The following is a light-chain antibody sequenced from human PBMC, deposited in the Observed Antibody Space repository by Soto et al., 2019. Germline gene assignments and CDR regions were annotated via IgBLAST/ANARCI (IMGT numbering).Light chain of an antibody. CDR1: QTISDF. CDR3: QQSFSTPRT. CDR2: AAS. V-gene: IGKV1-39*01. Sequence: EILMTQKPSSLSASVGDRVTITCRASQTISDFLNWYQLKPGKAPKLLIYAASTLHSGVPSRFSGSGSGTDFTLTISRLQPEDFATYTCQQSFSTPRTFGQGTIVDIK. J-gene: IGKJ1*01.